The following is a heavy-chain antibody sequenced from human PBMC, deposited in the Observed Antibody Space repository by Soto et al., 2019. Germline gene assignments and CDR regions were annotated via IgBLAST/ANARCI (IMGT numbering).Heavy chain of an antibody. CDR2: IYYSGST. CDR1: CGSISSGDYY. CDR3: ARDSLNYYYGMDV. V-gene: IGHV4-30-4*01. Sequence: SETLSLTCTVSCGSISSGDYYWSWIRQPPGKGLEWIGYIYYSGSTYYNPSLKSRVTISVDTSKNQFSLKLSSVTAADTAVYYCARDSLNYYYGMDVWGQGTTVTVSS. J-gene: IGHJ6*02.